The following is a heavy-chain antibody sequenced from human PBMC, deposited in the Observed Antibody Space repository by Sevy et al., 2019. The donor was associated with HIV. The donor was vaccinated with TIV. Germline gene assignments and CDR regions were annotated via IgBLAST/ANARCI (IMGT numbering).Heavy chain of an antibody. CDR1: GYTFTGHY. D-gene: IGHD2-15*01. J-gene: IGHJ3*02. Sequence: ASVKVSCKASGYTFTGHYMHWVRQAPGQGLEWMGWINLNSGSTDYTQKFQGRVTLTRDTSISTAYLELSRLTSDDTAVYYCARVFPSCSGGSCYSPYDAFDIWSQGTMVTVSS. V-gene: IGHV1-2*02. CDR2: INLNSGST. CDR3: ARVFPSCSGGSCYSPYDAFDI.